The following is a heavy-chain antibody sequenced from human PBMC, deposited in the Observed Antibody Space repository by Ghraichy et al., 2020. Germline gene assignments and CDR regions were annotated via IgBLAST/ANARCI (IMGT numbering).Heavy chain of an antibody. Sequence: GESLNISCAASGFTFSNYGMTWVRQAPGKGLEWVALISGIGGGTYYADSVKGRFTISRDDSKNTLYLQMNSLRAEDTAVYYCAKGVFDSWGQGTLVTVAA. CDR2: ISGIGGGT. D-gene: IGHD3-10*01. CDR3: AKGVFDS. V-gene: IGHV3-23*01. J-gene: IGHJ4*02. CDR1: GFTFSNYG.